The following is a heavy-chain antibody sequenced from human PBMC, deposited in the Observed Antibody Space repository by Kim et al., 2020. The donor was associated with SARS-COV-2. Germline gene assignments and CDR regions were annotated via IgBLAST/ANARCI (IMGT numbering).Heavy chain of an antibody. Sequence: ASVKVSCKASGYTFTSYGISWVRQAPGQGLEWMGWISAYNGNTNYAQKLQGRVTMTTDTSTSTAYMELRSLRSDDTAVYYCARLNLRGLAGYYYYGMDVWGQGTTVTVSS. V-gene: IGHV1-18*04. CDR2: ISAYNGNT. CDR3: ARLNLRGLAGYYYYGMDV. CDR1: GYTFTSYG. D-gene: IGHD3-9*01. J-gene: IGHJ6*02.